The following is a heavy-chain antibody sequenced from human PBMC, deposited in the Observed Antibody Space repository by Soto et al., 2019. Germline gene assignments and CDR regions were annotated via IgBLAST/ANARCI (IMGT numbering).Heavy chain of an antibody. J-gene: IGHJ4*02. D-gene: IGHD6-6*01. CDR2: MNPNSGDT. Sequence: ASVKVSCKASGYTFINYYIHWVRQATGQGLEWMGRMNPNSGDTGYAQKFQGRVTMTRNTSISTAYMELSSLRSEDTAVYYCARALSSSANVDYWGQGTLVTVSS. CDR1: GYTFINYY. CDR3: ARALSSSANVDY. V-gene: IGHV1-8*01.